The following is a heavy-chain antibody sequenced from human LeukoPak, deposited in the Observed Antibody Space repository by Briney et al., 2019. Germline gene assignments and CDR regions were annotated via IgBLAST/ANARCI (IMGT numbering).Heavy chain of an antibody. V-gene: IGHV4-39*01. Sequence: SETLSLTCTVSGASVSSSSYYWEWIRQPPGKGLEWVGSIFYTGSTNYNPSLKSRVTMSVDTSKNQFSLRLSSATATDTAVYYCATRRSGSHPYYWGQGTLVTVSS. CDR2: IFYTGST. CDR1: GASVSSSSYY. CDR3: ATRRSGSHPYY. D-gene: IGHD1-26*01. J-gene: IGHJ4*02.